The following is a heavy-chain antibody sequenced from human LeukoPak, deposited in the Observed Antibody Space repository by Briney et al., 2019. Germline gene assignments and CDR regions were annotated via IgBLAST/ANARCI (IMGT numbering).Heavy chain of an antibody. CDR1: GFTFSSYS. V-gene: IGHV3-21*01. CDR3: ARVPTTYYDILTGSLADFDY. CDR2: ISSSSSYI. Sequence: PGGSLRLSCAASGFTFSSYSMNWVRQAPGKGLEWVSSISSSSSYIYYADSVKGRFTISRDNAKNSLYLQMNSLRAEDTAVYYCARVPTTYYDILTGSLADFDYWGQGTLVTVSS. J-gene: IGHJ4*02. D-gene: IGHD3-9*01.